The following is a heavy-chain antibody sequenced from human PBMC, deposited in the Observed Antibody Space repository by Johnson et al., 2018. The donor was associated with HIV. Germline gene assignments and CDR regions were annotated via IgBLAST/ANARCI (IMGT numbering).Heavy chain of an antibody. CDR3: ATPLGGWRWGDVCDV. CDR1: GFTVSSNY. CDR2: IYSGGST. V-gene: IGHV3-53*01. Sequence: VQLVESGGGLIQPGGSLRLSCAASGFTVSSNYMSWVRQAPGKGLEWVSIIYSGGSTYYAESVKGRFIISRDNSKNTLYLQMNSLRAEDTAVYYCATPLGGWRWGDVCDVWGQGTMVTVCS. D-gene: IGHD3-16*01. J-gene: IGHJ3*01.